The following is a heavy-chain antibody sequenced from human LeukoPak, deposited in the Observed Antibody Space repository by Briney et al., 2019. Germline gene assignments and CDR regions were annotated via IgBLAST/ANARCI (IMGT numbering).Heavy chain of an antibody. J-gene: IGHJ1*01. V-gene: IGHV4-59*01. CDR3: ARDLSHSSGSYRD. D-gene: IGHD6-19*01. Sequence: SETLSLTCTVSGGSISSYYWSWIRQPPGKGLERIGYIYYSGSTNYNPSLKSRVTISVDTSKNQFSLKLSSVTAADTAVYYCARDLSHSSGSYRDWGQGTLVTVSS. CDR1: GGSISSYY. CDR2: IYYSGST.